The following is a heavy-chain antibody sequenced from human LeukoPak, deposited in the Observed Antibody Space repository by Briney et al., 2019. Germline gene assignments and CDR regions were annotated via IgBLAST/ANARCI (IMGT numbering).Heavy chain of an antibody. Sequence: ASVRVSCKASGYTFTSYGISWVRQAPGQGLEWMGWISAYNGNTNYAQKFQGRVTITADKSTSTAYMELSSLRSEDTAVYYCASGHYYDSSGYYYWGQGTLVTVSS. CDR1: GYTFTSYG. J-gene: IGHJ4*02. CDR3: ASGHYYDSSGYYY. D-gene: IGHD3-22*01. V-gene: IGHV1-18*01. CDR2: ISAYNGNT.